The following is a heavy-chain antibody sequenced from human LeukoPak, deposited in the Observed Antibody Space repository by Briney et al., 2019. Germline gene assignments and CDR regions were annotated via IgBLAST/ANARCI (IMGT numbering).Heavy chain of an antibody. V-gene: IGHV3-23*01. CDR3: AKALGGGNYYDY. Sequence: PGGSLRLSCAASGFTFSSYAMSWVRQAPGRGLEWVSAISGSGGSTYYADSVKGRFTISRDNSKNTLYLQMNSLRAEDTAVYYCAKALGGGNYYDYWGQGTLVTVSS. J-gene: IGHJ4*02. CDR1: GFTFSSYA. CDR2: ISGSGGST. D-gene: IGHD2-15*01.